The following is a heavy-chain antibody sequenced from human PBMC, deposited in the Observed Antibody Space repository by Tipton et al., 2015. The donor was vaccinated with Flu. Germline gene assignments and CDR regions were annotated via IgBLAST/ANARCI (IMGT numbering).Heavy chain of an antibody. CDR3: VRDETSVKWGP. J-gene: IGHJ5*02. CDR1: GFTFRNYG. Sequence: SLRLSCAPSGFTFRNYGMHWVRQAPGKGLEWVAGVSYDGSNRFYAVSVKGRVTISRDNSKNTLYLEMKSLRAEDTAVYFCVRDETSVKWGPWGQGTLVTVSS. D-gene: IGHD4-11*01. V-gene: IGHV3-30*03. CDR2: VSYDGSNR.